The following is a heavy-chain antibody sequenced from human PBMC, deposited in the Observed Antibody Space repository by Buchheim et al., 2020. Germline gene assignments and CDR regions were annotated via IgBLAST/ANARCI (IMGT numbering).Heavy chain of an antibody. CDR3: ARGRDSSGECCYQYGMDV. CDR1: GFTFSSYS. D-gene: IGHD3-22*01. V-gene: IGHV3-48*01. CDR2: ISSSSRTI. Sequence: EVQLVESGGGSVQPGGSLRLSCVGSGFTFSSYSMNWVRQAPGKGLEWLSYISSSSRTIYFAASVKGRVTVSRDNVKNLLYLQVDRLRAEDTAVYYCARGRDSSGECCYQYGMDVWGRGTT. J-gene: IGHJ6*02.